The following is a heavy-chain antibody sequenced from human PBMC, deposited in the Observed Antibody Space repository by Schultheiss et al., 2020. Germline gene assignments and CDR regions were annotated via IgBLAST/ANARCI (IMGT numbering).Heavy chain of an antibody. CDR3: ARRGYYGSGSYYYYGMDV. Sequence: ESLKISCTVSGGSISSYYWSWIRQPPGKGLEWIGYIYYSGSTNYNPSLKSRVTISVDTSKNQFSLKLSSVTAADTAVYYCARRGYYGSGSYYYYGMDVWGQGTTVTVSS. D-gene: IGHD3-10*01. CDR1: GGSISSYY. J-gene: IGHJ6*02. CDR2: IYYSGST. V-gene: IGHV4-59*08.